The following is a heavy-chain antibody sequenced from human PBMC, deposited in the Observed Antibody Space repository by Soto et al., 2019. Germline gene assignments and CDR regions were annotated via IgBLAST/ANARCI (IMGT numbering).Heavy chain of an antibody. CDR3: ARDRCGYCSSTTCYPGYYFDY. CDR2: INPNSGGT. V-gene: IGHV1-2*04. CDR1: GYTFTGYY. J-gene: IGHJ4*02. Sequence: QVQLVQSGAEVKKPGASVKVSCKASGYTFTGYYMHWVRQAPGQGLEWMGWINPNSGGTNYAQKFQGWVTMTRDTSISTAYMELSRLRSDDTAVYYCARDRCGYCSSTTCYPGYYFDYWGQGTLVTVSS. D-gene: IGHD2-2*01.